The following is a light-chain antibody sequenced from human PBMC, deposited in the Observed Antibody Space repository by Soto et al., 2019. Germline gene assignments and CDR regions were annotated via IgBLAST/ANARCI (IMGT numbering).Light chain of an antibody. CDR2: ETS. J-gene: IGKJ1*01. CDR3: QQYGNSPT. V-gene: IGKV3-20*01. CDR1: QSVSAGY. Sequence: EIVMTQSPATLSVSPGESATLSCRASQSVSAGYFAWYQQKPGQAPRLIIYETSSKMTGIPDRFSGSGSGTEFTLTIGRLEPEDFAVYYCQQYGNSPTFGQGTKVDIK.